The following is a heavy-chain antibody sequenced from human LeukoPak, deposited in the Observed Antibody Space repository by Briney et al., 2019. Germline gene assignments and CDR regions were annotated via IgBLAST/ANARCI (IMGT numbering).Heavy chain of an antibody. J-gene: IGHJ6*03. D-gene: IGHD5-18*01. CDR2: IYYSGST. CDR1: GGSFSGYY. CDR3: ARVSGGYSYGYYYYYMDV. Sequence: SETLSLTCAVYGGSFSGYYWSWIRQPPGKGLEWIGYIYYSGSTNYNPSLKSRVTISVDTSKNQFSLKLSSVTAADTAVYYCARVSGGYSYGYYYYYMDVWGKGTTVTVSS. V-gene: IGHV4-59*01.